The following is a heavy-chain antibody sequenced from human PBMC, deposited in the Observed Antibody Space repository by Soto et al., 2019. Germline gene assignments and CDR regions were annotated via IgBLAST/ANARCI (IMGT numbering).Heavy chain of an antibody. J-gene: IGHJ5*02. Sequence: QVQLVQSGAEVKKPGASVKVFCKASGYTFTSYGISWVRQAPGQGLEWMGLLIPYNGDTIYAQKFQGRVILTTDTATSTAYMELGSLRSDDTAVYYCVRDASSGYRGWWDPWGQGTLVTVSS. CDR1: GYTFTSYG. D-gene: IGHD5-18*01. CDR3: VRDASSGYRGWWDP. CDR2: LIPYNGDT. V-gene: IGHV1-18*01.